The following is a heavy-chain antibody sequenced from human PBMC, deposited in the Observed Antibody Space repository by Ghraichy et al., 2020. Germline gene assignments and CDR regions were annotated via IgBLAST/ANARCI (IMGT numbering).Heavy chain of an antibody. CDR1: GFTFSTYA. CDR2: ISSSGGST. D-gene: IGHD1-26*01. CDR3: AKDGGSYYEGIFDY. Sequence: GGSLRLSCAASGFTFSTYAMSWVRQAPGKGLEWVSAISSSGGSTYYADSVKGRFTISRDNSKNTLYLQMNSLRAEDTAVYHCAKDGGSYYEGIFDYWGQGTLVTVSS. J-gene: IGHJ4*02. V-gene: IGHV3-23*01.